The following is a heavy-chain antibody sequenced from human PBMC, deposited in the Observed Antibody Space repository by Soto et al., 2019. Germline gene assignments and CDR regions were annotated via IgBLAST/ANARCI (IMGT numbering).Heavy chain of an antibody. CDR3: ARPSPPHYYDSSGYPSLSALDI. J-gene: IGHJ3*02. D-gene: IGHD3-22*01. CDR2: IYSSGST. CDR1: GGPISTGDYY. Sequence: SQTLSLTCTVSGGPISTGDYYWSRIRQPPGKGLEWIRYIYSSGSTYYNPSLKSRATISVDTSKNQFSLKLTSVTAADTAVYYCARPSPPHYYDSSGYPSLSALDIWGQGTMVTVSS. V-gene: IGHV4-30-4*01.